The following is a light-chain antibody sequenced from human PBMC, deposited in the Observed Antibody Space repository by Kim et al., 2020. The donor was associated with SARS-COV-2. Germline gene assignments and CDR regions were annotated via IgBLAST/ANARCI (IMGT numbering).Light chain of an antibody. CDR1: RVVRSNY. CDR3: QQYGNSPNN. CDR2: DAS. V-gene: IGKV3-20*01. J-gene: IGKJ2*01. Sequence: EIVLTQSPGTLSLSPGERATLSCRASRVVRSNYVAWYRQKPGQAPGLLIYDASTRATGIPDRFSGTGSGTDFTLNISRVETEDFAIYYCQQYGNSPNNVGQGTKLEI.